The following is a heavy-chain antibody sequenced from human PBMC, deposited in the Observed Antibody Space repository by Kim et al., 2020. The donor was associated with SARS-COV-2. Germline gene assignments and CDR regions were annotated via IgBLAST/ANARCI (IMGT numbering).Heavy chain of an antibody. J-gene: IGHJ4*02. Sequence: GESLKISCKGSGYSFTSYWIGWVRQMPGKGLEWMGIIYPGDSDTRYSPSFQGQVTISADKSISTAYLQWSSLKASDTAMYYCARAHGNSLIFRKMYYFDYWGQGTLVTVSS. CDR1: GYSFTSYW. CDR3: ARAHGNSLIFRKMYYFDY. V-gene: IGHV5-51*01. D-gene: IGHD3-3*01. CDR2: IYPGDSDT.